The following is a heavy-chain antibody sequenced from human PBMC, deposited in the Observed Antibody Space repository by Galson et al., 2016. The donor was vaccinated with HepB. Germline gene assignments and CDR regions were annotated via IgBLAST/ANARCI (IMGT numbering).Heavy chain of an antibody. CDR2: ISYDGGSN. CDR3: ARVIGGTLDALDT. CDR1: GFTFRNYR. J-gene: IGHJ3*02. Sequence: SLRLSCAASGFTFRNYRMNWVRQAPGKGLKWVAVISYDGGSNYYADSVKGRFTISRDNSKNTLYLQMNSLRAEDSAVYYCARVIGGTLDALDTWGQGTMVTVSS. D-gene: IGHD2-21*01. V-gene: IGHV3-30*03.